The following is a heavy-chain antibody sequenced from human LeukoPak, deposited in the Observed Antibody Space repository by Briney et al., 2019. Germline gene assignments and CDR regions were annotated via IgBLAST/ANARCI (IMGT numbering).Heavy chain of an antibody. CDR2: IYYSGST. J-gene: IGHJ6*02. V-gene: IGHV4-59*08. CDR1: GGSISSYY. CDR3: ARRGYSYGLFHYYGMDV. Sequence: SETLSLTCTVSGGSISSYYWSWIRQPPGKGLEWIGYIYYSGSTNYNPSLKSRVTISVDTSKNQFSLKLSSVTAADTAVYYCARRGYSYGLFHYYGMDVWGQGTTVTVSS. D-gene: IGHD5-18*01.